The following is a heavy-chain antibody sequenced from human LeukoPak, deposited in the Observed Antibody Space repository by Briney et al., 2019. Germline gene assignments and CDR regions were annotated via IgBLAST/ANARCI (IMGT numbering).Heavy chain of an antibody. J-gene: IGHJ5*02. CDR1: GGSISSYY. Sequence: PSETLSLTCTVSGGSISSYYWSWIRQPPGKGLEWIGYIYYSGSTYYNPSLKSRVTISGDTSKNQFSLKLTSVTAADTAVYYCARATTIKGWFDPWGQGTLVTVSS. CDR2: IYYSGST. V-gene: IGHV4-59*04. CDR3: ARATTIKGWFDP. D-gene: IGHD1-14*01.